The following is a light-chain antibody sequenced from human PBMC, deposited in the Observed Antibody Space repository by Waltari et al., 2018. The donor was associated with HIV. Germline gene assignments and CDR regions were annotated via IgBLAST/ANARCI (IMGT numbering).Light chain of an antibody. V-gene: IGLV1-51*01. J-gene: IGLJ3*02. Sequence: QSVLTQPPSVSAAPGQKVTISCSGSSSNIGNNYVSCYQQLPGTAPKLLIYDNNKRPSGIPDRFSGSKSGTSATLGITGLQTGDEADYYCGTWDSSLSADVFGGGTKLTVL. CDR1: SSNIGNNY. CDR2: DNN. CDR3: GTWDSSLSADV.